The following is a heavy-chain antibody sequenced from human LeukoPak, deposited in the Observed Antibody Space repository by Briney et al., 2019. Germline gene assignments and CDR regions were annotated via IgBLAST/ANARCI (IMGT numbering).Heavy chain of an antibody. J-gene: IGHJ3*02. CDR2: IYTSGST. Sequence: PSETLSLTCTVSGGSISSYYWSWIRQPAGKGLEWIGRIYTSGSTNYNPSLKSRVTMSVDTSKNQFSLKLSSVTAADTAVYYCARGDYYGSGSYSFDIWGQGTMVTVSS. D-gene: IGHD3-10*01. CDR1: GGSISSYY. CDR3: ARGDYYGSGSYSFDI. V-gene: IGHV4-4*07.